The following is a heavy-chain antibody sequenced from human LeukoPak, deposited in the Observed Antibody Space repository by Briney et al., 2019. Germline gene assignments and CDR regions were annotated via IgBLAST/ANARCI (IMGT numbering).Heavy chain of an antibody. CDR3: ARDTYYDILTGYYSAIDAFDI. CDR1: GGSFSGYY. J-gene: IGHJ3*02. Sequence: SETLSLTSAVYGGSFSGYYWSWIRQPPGKGLEWIGEIKHSGSTNYNPSLKSRVTISVDTSKNQFSLKLSSVTAADTAVYYCARDTYYDILTGYYSAIDAFDIWGQGTMVTVSS. V-gene: IGHV4-34*01. CDR2: IKHSGST. D-gene: IGHD3-9*01.